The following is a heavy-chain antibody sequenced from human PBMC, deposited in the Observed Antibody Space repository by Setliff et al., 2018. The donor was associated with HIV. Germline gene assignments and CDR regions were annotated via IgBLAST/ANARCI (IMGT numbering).Heavy chain of an antibody. V-gene: IGHV4-59*01. CDR3: ARAKGYCNDDGCFSNFDY. CDR2: VFYSGSA. Sequence: SETLSLTCTVSGGSTSGYYWNWIRQSPGKGLEWIGCVFYSGSANYSPSLKSRITISADTSKNQFSLKLSSVTAADTAMYYCARAKGYCNDDGCFSNFDYWGQGTLVTVSS. CDR1: GGSTSGYY. D-gene: IGHD2-15*01. J-gene: IGHJ4*02.